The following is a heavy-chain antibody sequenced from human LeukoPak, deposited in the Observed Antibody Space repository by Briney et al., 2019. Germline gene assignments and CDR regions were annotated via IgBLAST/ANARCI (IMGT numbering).Heavy chain of an antibody. CDR1: GGTFSSYA. D-gene: IGHD3-22*01. Sequence: SVKVSCKASGGTFSSYAISWVRQAPGQGLEWMGRIIPILGIANYAQKFQGRVTITADKSTSTAYMELSSLRSEDTAVYYCARNPRGGYYDSSGPLDYWGQGTLVTVSS. V-gene: IGHV1-69*04. CDR2: IIPILGIA. J-gene: IGHJ4*02. CDR3: ARNPRGGYYDSSGPLDY.